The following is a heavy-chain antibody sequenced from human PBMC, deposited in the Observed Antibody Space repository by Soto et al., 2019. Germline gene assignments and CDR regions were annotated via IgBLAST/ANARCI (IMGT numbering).Heavy chain of an antibody. D-gene: IGHD6-19*01. CDR1: GFTFNSYA. Sequence: EVQLVESGGTLVQPGGSLRLSCSASGFTFNSYAMHWVRQAPGKGLEFVSAISSYGADTYYADSVKGRFAISRYHSKNKLYLQMCSLRAEDTALYYCVKEGYMRSDWYGQFDYWGQGALVTVSS. CDR3: VKEGYMRSDWYGQFDY. J-gene: IGHJ4*02. CDR2: ISSYGADT. V-gene: IGHV3-64D*06.